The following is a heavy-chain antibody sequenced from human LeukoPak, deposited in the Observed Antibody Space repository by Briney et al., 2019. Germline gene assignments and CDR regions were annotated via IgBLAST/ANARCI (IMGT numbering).Heavy chain of an antibody. CDR3: AKGSVSVVVPAAIPYY. CDR2: ISGSGGST. CDR1: GFTFSCYA. Sequence: PGGSLRLSCAASGFTFSCYAMSWVRQAPGKGLEWVSGISGSGGSTYYADSVKGRFTISRDNSKNTLYLQMNSLRAEDTAVYYCAKGSVSVVVPAAIPYYWGQGTLVTVSS. V-gene: IGHV3-23*01. D-gene: IGHD2-2*01. J-gene: IGHJ4*02.